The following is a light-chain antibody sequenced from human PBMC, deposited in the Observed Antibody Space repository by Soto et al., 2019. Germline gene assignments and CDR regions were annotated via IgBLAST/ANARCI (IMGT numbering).Light chain of an antibody. J-gene: IGKJ2*01. Sequence: EIVLTQSPATLSLSPGERATLSCWASQSVSSTYLAWYQQKPGQAPRLLIYGASSRATGIPDRFSGSGSGTEFTLTISRPEPEDFAVYYCQQYGSSPWMYTFGQGTKLEIK. CDR2: GAS. V-gene: IGKV3-20*01. CDR3: QQYGSSPWMYT. CDR1: QSVSSTY.